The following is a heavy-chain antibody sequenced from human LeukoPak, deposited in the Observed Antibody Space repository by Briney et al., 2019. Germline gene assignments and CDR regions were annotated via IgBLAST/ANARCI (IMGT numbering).Heavy chain of an antibody. Sequence: SVKVSCKASGGTFSSYAISWVRQAPGQGLEWMGGIIPIFGTANYAQKFQGRVTITADESTSTAYMELSSLRSEDTAVYYCGVGATPDAFDIWGQGTMATVSS. J-gene: IGHJ3*02. CDR2: IIPIFGTA. D-gene: IGHD1-26*01. CDR3: GVGATPDAFDI. V-gene: IGHV1-69*13. CDR1: GGTFSSYA.